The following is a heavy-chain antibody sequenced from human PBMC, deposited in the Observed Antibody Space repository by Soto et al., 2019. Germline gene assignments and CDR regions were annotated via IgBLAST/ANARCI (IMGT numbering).Heavy chain of an antibody. V-gene: IGHV3-7*01. CDR1: GFTFSSYW. J-gene: IGHJ6*02. Sequence: GGSLRLSCAASGFTFSSYWMRWVRQAPGKGLEWVANIKQDGSEKYYVDSVKGRFTISRDNAKNSLYLQMNSLRAEDTAVYYCARDPASGRYGMDVWGQGTTVTVSS. D-gene: IGHD1-1*01. CDR3: ARDPASGRYGMDV. CDR2: IKQDGSEK.